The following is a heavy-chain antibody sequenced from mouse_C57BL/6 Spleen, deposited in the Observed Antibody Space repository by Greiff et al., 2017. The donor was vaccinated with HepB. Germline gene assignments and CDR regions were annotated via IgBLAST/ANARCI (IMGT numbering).Heavy chain of an antibody. D-gene: IGHD1-1*01. CDR2: INPGSGGT. J-gene: IGHJ4*01. Sequence: QVQLQQSGAELVRPGTSVKVSCKASGYAFTNYLIEWVKQRPGQGLEWIGVINPGSGGTNYNEKFKGKATLTADKSSSTAYMQLSSLTSEDSAVYFCARYNYGSRDYYAMDYWGQGTSVTVAS. CDR3: ARYNYGSRDYYAMDY. V-gene: IGHV1-54*01. CDR1: GYAFTNYL.